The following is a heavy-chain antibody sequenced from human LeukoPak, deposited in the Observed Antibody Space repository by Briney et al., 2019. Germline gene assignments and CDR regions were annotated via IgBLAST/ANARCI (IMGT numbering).Heavy chain of an antibody. CDR2: IYSSEST. Sequence: SETLSLTCTVSGGSISSYYWSWLRQPAGEGLEWIGRIYSSESTNYNPSLKSRVTMSVDASKNQFSLKLSSVTAADTAVYYCARDLYGSGSYYYYGMDVWGQGTTVTVSS. D-gene: IGHD3-10*01. V-gene: IGHV4-4*07. J-gene: IGHJ6*02. CDR3: ARDLYGSGSYYYYGMDV. CDR1: GGSISSYY.